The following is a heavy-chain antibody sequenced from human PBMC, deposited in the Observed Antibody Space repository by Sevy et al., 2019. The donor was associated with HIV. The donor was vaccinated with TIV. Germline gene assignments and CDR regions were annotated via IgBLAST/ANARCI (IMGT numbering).Heavy chain of an antibody. V-gene: IGHV3-11*01. Sequence: GGSLRLSCAASGFTFSDYYMSWIRQAPGKGLEWVSYISSSGSTIYYADSVKGRFTISRDNAKNSLYLQMNSLRAEDTAVYYCAREGNDYMHYYYGMDVWGQGTTVTVSS. CDR2: ISSSGSTI. CDR1: GFTFSDYY. CDR3: AREGNDYMHYYYGMDV. D-gene: IGHD4-4*01. J-gene: IGHJ6*02.